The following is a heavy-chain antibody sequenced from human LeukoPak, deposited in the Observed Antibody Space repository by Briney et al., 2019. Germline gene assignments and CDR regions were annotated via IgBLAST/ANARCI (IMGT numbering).Heavy chain of an antibody. CDR3: ARARGYSSYYFDY. CDR1: GGSISSGGYY. CDR2: IYNSGRT. J-gene: IGHJ4*02. D-gene: IGHD5-18*01. V-gene: IGHV4-31*03. Sequence: SETLSLTCNVSGGSISSGGYYWSWIRQHPGKGLEWIGYIYNSGRTYYNPSLKSRVSISIDTSKIQFSLKLSSVTAADTAVYYCARARGYSSYYFDYWGQGTLVTVSS.